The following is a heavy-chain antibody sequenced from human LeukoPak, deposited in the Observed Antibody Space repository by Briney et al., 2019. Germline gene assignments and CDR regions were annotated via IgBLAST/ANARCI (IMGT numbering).Heavy chain of an antibody. J-gene: IGHJ4*02. V-gene: IGHV3-23*01. CDR1: RFTFSSYA. Sequence: GGSLRLSCAASRFTFSSYAMSWVSQARGKGLEWVSAISGSGGSTYYADSVKGRFTISRDNSKNTLYLQMNSLRAEDTAVYYCAKGVAAAGGYWGQGTLFTVSS. CDR2: ISGSGGST. D-gene: IGHD6-13*01. CDR3: AKGVAAAGGY.